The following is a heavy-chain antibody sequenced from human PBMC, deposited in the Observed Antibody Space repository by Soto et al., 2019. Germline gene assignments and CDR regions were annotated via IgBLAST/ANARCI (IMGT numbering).Heavy chain of an antibody. CDR3: ARGYHYYDSSGYDKWDAFDI. CDR1: GFTFSSYS. D-gene: IGHD3-22*01. Sequence: EVQLVESGGGLVKPGGSLRLSCAASGFTFSSYSMNWVRQAPGKGLEWVSFISSSSSYIYYADSVKGRFTISRDNAKNSLYLQMNSLRAEDTAVYYCARGYHYYDSSGYDKWDAFDIWGQGTMVTVSS. V-gene: IGHV3-21*01. CDR2: ISSSSSYI. J-gene: IGHJ3*02.